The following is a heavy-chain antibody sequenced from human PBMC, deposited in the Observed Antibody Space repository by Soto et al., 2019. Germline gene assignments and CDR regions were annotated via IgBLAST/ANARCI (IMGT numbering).Heavy chain of an antibody. CDR3: TRRIAVAGTYYFDY. CDR2: IKSISDGETT. CDR1: GFTFSHAW. V-gene: IGHV3-15*07. D-gene: IGHD6-19*01. J-gene: IGHJ4*02. Sequence: LLVESGGGFVQPGGSLRLSCVASGFTFSHAWMDWVRQAPGKGLEWVGRIKSISDGETTNYAVSVAGRFTISRDDSKNTLFLHVNSLKTEDTGVYYCTRRIAVAGTYYFDYWGQGTLVTVSS.